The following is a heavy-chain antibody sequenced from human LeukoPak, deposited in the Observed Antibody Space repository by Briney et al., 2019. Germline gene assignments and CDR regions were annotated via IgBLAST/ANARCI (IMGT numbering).Heavy chain of an antibody. CDR2: IYYSGST. D-gene: IGHD5-24*01. CDR3: ARVGEMATIMDYYFDY. CDR1: GGSISSYY. J-gene: IGHJ4*02. V-gene: IGHV4-59*01. Sequence: PSETLSLTCTVSGGSISSYYWSWIRQPPGKGLEWIGYIYYSGSTNYNPSLKSRVTISVDTSKNQFSLKLSSVTAADTAVYYCARVGEMATIMDYYFDYWGQGTLVTVSP.